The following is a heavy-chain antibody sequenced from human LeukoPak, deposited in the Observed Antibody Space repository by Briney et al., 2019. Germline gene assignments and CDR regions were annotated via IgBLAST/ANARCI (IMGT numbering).Heavy chain of an antibody. J-gene: IGHJ4*02. CDR2: IRYDGSNK. D-gene: IGHD6-6*01. Sequence: GGSLRLSCAASGFTFSSYGMHWVRQAPGKGLEWVAFIRYDGSNKYYADPVKGRFTISRDNSKNTLYLQMNSLRAEDTAVYYCAKDLEQLVPFDYWGQGTLVTLSS. CDR1: GFTFSSYG. V-gene: IGHV3-30*02. CDR3: AKDLEQLVPFDY.